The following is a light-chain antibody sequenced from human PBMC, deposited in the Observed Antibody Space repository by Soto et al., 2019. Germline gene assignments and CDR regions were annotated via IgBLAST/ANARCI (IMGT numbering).Light chain of an antibody. CDR1: QSVSSY. J-gene: IGKJ4*01. Sequence: EIVLTQSPATLSLSPGERSTLSCRASQSVSSYLAWYQQKPGQAPRILIYDASNRATGIPDRFSGSGSGTDLTLTISRLEPEDFAVYYCQKRSNWPLTCGGGTKVDIK. CDR2: DAS. CDR3: QKRSNWPLT. V-gene: IGKV3-11*01.